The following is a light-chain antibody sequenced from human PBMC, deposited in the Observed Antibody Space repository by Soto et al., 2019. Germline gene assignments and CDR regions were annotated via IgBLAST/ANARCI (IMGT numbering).Light chain of an antibody. CDR3: DTWYIITHVV. V-gene: IGLV4-60*02. J-gene: IGLJ2*01. CDR2: LEGSGSF. Sequence: QLVLTQSSSASASLGSSVKLTCTLSSGHSSYIIAWHQQQPGKAPRYLMNLEGSGSFNKGSGVPDRFSGSSSGADRYLTISILQCEDEAEYYSDTWYIITHVVFGGGTKLTVL. CDR1: SGHSSYI.